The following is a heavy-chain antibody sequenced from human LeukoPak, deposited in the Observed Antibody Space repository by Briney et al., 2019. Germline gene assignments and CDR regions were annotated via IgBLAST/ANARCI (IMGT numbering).Heavy chain of an antibody. J-gene: IGHJ6*02. CDR3: ARTALRFLEWLRAYYYGMDV. Sequence: SETLSLTCTVSGGSISSSSYYWGWIRQPPGKGLEWIGSIYYSGSTYYNPSLKSRVTISVDTSKNQFSLKLSSVTAADTAVYYCARTALRFLEWLRAYYYGMDVWGQGTTVTVSS. CDR1: GGSISSSSYY. CDR2: IYYSGST. D-gene: IGHD3-3*01. V-gene: IGHV4-39*01.